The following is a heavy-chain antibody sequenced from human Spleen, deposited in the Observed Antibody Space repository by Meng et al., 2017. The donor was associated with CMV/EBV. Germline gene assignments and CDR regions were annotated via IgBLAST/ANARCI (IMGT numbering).Heavy chain of an antibody. J-gene: IGHJ5*02. Sequence: GESLKISCAASGFTFSSYAMSWVRQAPGKGLEWVSAISGSGGSTYYADSVKGRFTISRDNSKNTLYLQMNSLRAEDTAVYYCAKDDYNSSPRRFDTWGQGTRVTVSS. CDR2: ISGSGGST. D-gene: IGHD6-6*01. V-gene: IGHV3-23*01. CDR3: AKDDYNSSPRRFDT. CDR1: GFTFSSYA.